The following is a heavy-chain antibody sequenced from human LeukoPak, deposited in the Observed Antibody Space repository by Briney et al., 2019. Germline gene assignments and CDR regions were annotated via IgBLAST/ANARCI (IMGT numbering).Heavy chain of an antibody. J-gene: IGHJ6*03. CDR3: ARDWVAVGGDYMDV. CDR2: ISSSGSTI. D-gene: IGHD2-15*01. V-gene: IGHV3-48*03. Sequence: GGSLRLSCAASGFTFSSYEMNWVRQAPGKGLEWLSYISSSGSTIYYADSVKGRFTISRDNAKNSLYLQMNSLRAEDTAVYYCARDWVAVGGDYMDVWGKGTTVTVSS. CDR1: GFTFSSYE.